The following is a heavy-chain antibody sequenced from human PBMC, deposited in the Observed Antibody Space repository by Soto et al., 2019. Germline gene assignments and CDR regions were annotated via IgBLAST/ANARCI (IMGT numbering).Heavy chain of an antibody. CDR3: AKELAYCGGDCSPTYYYYCYGMDV. V-gene: IGHV3-30*18. J-gene: IGHJ6*02. CDR1: GFTFSTYA. D-gene: IGHD2-21*02. Sequence: QVQLVESGGGVVQPGRSLRLSCAASGFTFSTYAMHWVRQAPGKGLEWVALISYDGSNTYYADSVKGRLTISRDNSKSTLYLHMNSLRAEDTAVYYCAKELAYCGGDCSPTYYYYCYGMDVWGQGTTVTVSS. CDR2: ISYDGSNT.